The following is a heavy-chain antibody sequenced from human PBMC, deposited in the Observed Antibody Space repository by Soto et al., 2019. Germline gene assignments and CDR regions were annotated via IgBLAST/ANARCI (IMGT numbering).Heavy chain of an antibody. Sequence: EVQLLESGGGLVQPGGSLRLSCAASGFTFSSYAMSWVRQAPGKGLEWVSAISGSGGSTYYADSVKGRVTISRDNSKNPLYRQMNSLRAEDTAVYYCAKGQYCSGGSCYSWYFDLWGRGTLVTVSS. CDR2: ISGSGGST. CDR3: AKGQYCSGGSCYSWYFDL. V-gene: IGHV3-23*01. D-gene: IGHD2-15*01. J-gene: IGHJ2*01. CDR1: GFTFSSYA.